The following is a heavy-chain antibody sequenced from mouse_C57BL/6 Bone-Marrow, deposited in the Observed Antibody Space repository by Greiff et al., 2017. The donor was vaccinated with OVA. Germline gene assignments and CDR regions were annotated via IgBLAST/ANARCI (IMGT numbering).Heavy chain of an antibody. J-gene: IGHJ2*01. Sequence: QVQLQQPVAELVMPGASVKLSCKASGYTFTSYCMHWVKQRPGQGLEWIGEIDPSDSYTNYNQKFQGKSTLTVDKSSRTAYMQLSSLTSEDSAVYYCGIGVSSTTFDYWGQGTTLTVSA. CDR1: GYTFTSYC. V-gene: IGHV1-69*01. CDR2: IDPSDSYT. CDR3: GIGVSSTTFDY. D-gene: IGHD1-1*01.